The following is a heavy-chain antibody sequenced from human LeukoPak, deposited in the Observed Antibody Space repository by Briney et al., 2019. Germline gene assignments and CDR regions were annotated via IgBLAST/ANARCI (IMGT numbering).Heavy chain of an antibody. V-gene: IGHV4-34*01. CDR3: SRNVDRDIVVVPAANPRLI. Sequence: SETLSLTCAVYGGSFSGYYWSWIRQPPGKGLEWIGEINHSGSTNYNPSLKSRVTTSVDTSQNQFSLKLSSVTAADTAVYAPSRNVDRDIVVVPAANPRLIWGQGTLVTVSS. J-gene: IGHJ1*01. D-gene: IGHD2-2*01. CDR1: GGSFSGYY. CDR2: INHSGST.